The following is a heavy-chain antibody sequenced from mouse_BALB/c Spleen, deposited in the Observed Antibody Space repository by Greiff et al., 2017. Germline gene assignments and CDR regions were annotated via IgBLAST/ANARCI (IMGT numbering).Heavy chain of an antibody. CDR1: GFTFSSFG. D-gene: IGHD1-1*01. Sequence: EVKLVESGGGLVQPGGSRKLSCAASGFTFSSFGMHWVRQAPEKGLEWVAYISSGSSTIYYADTVKGRFTISRDNPKNTLFLQMTSLRSEDTAMYYCARDYYGSSWYYYAMDYWGQGTSVTVSS. CDR2: ISSGSSTI. CDR3: ARDYYGSSWYYYAMDY. V-gene: IGHV5-17*02. J-gene: IGHJ4*01.